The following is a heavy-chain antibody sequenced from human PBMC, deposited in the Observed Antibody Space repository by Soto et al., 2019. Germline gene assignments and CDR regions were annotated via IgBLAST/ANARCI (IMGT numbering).Heavy chain of an antibody. Sequence: EVQLVESGGGLVKPGGSLRLSCAASGFTFSSYSMNWVRQAPGKGLEWVSSISSSSSYIYYADSVKGRFTISRDNAKNSLYLQMNSLRAEDTAVYYCARDAFHDYIWGSYRYSDAFDIWGQGTMVTVSS. CDR2: ISSSSSYI. CDR3: ARDAFHDYIWGSYRYSDAFDI. D-gene: IGHD3-16*02. J-gene: IGHJ3*02. V-gene: IGHV3-21*01. CDR1: GFTFSSYS.